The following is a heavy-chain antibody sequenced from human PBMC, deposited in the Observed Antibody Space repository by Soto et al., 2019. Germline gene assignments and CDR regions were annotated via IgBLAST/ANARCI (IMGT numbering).Heavy chain of an antibody. D-gene: IGHD3-3*01. Sequence: QEQLVESGGGVVLPGRSLRLSCAASGFTFNTFGMHWVRQAPGKGLEWVAVISYDGSDKYYSDSVRGRFTISRDNSMNTLYLQMTSLRAEDTAVYYCAKGKANTIFGVDTLFDYWGQGTRVTVSS. CDR1: GFTFNTFG. CDR3: AKGKANTIFGVDTLFDY. CDR2: ISYDGSDK. J-gene: IGHJ4*02. V-gene: IGHV3-30*18.